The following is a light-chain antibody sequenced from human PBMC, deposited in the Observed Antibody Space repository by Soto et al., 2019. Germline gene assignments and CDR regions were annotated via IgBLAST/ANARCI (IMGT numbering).Light chain of an antibody. CDR3: SSYTSSSPYV. Sequence: QSALTQPASVSGSPGQSITISCTGTSSDVGGYNYVSWYQQYPGKAPKLMIYDVSNRPSGVSNRFSGSKSGNTASLTISGLQAEDEADYYCSSYTSSSPYVFGTGTKFTVL. CDR1: SSDVGGYNY. V-gene: IGLV2-14*01. J-gene: IGLJ1*01. CDR2: DVS.